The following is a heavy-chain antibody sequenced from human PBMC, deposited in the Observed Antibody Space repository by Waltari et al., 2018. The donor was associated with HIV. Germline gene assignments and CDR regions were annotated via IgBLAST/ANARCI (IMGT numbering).Heavy chain of an antibody. CDR3: TTDLGGYNVDY. CDR1: GFTFTAIW. V-gene: IGHV3-15*01. J-gene: IGHJ4*02. D-gene: IGHD5-12*01. Sequence: EVRLVGSGGGIVKPGGFLRLSCAAPGFTFTAIWMSWVRQAPGKGLEWVGRIKSKTHGETTDYAAPVKGRFSLSRDDLKNTLYLQMNSLKTEDTAVYYCTTDLGGYNVDYWGQGTLVTVSS. CDR2: IKSKTHGETT.